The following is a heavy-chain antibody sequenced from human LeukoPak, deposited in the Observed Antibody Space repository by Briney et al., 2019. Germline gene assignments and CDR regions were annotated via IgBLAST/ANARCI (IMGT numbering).Heavy chain of an antibody. CDR2: IIPIFGTA. D-gene: IGHD3-10*01. CDR3: ALDTGLLWFGETYNWFDP. J-gene: IGHJ5*02. Sequence: SVRVSCKASGGTFSSYAISWVRQAPGQGLEWMGGIIPIFGTANYAQKFQGRVTITTDESTSTAYMELSSLRSEDTAVYYCALDTGLLWFGETYNWFDPWGQGTLVTVSS. CDR1: GGTFSSYA. V-gene: IGHV1-69*05.